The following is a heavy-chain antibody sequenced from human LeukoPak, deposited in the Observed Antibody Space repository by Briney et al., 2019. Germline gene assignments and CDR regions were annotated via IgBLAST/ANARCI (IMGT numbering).Heavy chain of an antibody. CDR1: GFTFSDYA. Sequence: PGTSLRLSCAASGFTFSDYAMHWVRQAPGRGLEWVALIWYDGSNKAYGDSAKGRFTISRDNSKNTLYLKMNSLRAEETAVNFFARGPGYYNKPGFDYWGQGTLVTVSS. V-gene: IGHV3-33*01. CDR3: ARGPGYYNKPGFDY. CDR2: IWYDGSNK. J-gene: IGHJ4*02. D-gene: IGHD4-11*01.